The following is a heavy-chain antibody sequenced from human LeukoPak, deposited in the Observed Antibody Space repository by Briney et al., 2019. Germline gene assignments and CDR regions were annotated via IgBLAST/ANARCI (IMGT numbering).Heavy chain of an antibody. V-gene: IGHV4-38-2*02. J-gene: IGHJ4*02. CDR3: ARVPLGYDILTGYYMFDY. CDR1: GYSISSGYY. D-gene: IGHD3-9*01. Sequence: SETLSLTCTVSGYSISSGYYWGWIRQPPGKGLEWIGSVYYSGSTYYNPSLKSRVTISVDTSKNQFSLKLSSVTAADTAVYYCARVPLGYDILTGYYMFDYWGQGTLVTVSS. CDR2: VYYSGST.